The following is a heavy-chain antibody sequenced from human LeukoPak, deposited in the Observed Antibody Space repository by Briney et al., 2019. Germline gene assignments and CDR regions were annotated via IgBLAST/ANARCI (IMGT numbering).Heavy chain of an antibody. CDR2: IQDGSDK. J-gene: IGHJ4*02. CDR3: ARDLSPVVRASPMGY. V-gene: IGHV3-7*05. Sequence: PGGSLRLSCVASGFTFSSYCMSWVRQAPGKGLEWVANIQDGSDKYYVDSVKGRFTISRDNAKNSLYLQMNSLRAEDTAVYYCARDLSPVVRASPMGYWGQGTPVTVSS. D-gene: IGHD3-10*01. CDR1: GFTFSSYC.